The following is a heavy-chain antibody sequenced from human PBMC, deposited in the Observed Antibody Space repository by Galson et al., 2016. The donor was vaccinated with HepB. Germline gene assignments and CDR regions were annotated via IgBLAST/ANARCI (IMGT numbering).Heavy chain of an antibody. CDR1: GFSLSTTGVG. V-gene: IGHV2-5*02. CDR2: KYWDDGK. Sequence: PALVKPTQTLTLTCTFSGFSLSTTGVGVGWIRQPPGKALEWLALKYWDDGKYYNPSLKTRLIITKDTSKNQVVLTMTNMDPVDTATYYCAHRRGSGSPWAYGAFDIWGQGTMVTVSS. CDR3: AHRRGSGSPWAYGAFDI. D-gene: IGHD1-26*01. J-gene: IGHJ3*02.